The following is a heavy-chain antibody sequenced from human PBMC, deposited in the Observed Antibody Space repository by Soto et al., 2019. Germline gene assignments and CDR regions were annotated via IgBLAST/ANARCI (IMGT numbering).Heavy chain of an antibody. CDR2: IYYSGST. CDR3: ARDQGIAADGNVPKTYYYYGMDV. D-gene: IGHD6-13*01. V-gene: IGHV4-61*01. Sequence: SETLSLTCTVSGGSVSSGSYYWSWIRQPPGKGLERSGYIYYSGSTNYNPTLKRRVTIPVDTAKNQFSLKLSSVTAADTAVYYCARDQGIAADGNVPKTYYYYGMDVWGQGTTVTVSS. J-gene: IGHJ6*02. CDR1: GGSVSSGSYY.